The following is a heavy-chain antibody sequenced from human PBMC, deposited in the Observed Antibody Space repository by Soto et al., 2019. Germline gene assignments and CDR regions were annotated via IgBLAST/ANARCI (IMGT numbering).Heavy chain of an antibody. D-gene: IGHD3-10*01. J-gene: IGHJ6*02. CDR1: GYTFTSYG. Sequence: ASVKVSCKASGYTFTSYGISWVRQAPGQGLEWMGWISAYNGNTNYAQKLQGRVTMTTDTSTSTAYMELRSLRSDDTAVYYCARGSPLSFRGVIQDYYYYGMEDWGQGTTVTVSS. CDR3: ARGSPLSFRGVIQDYYYYGMED. V-gene: IGHV1-18*01. CDR2: ISAYNGNT.